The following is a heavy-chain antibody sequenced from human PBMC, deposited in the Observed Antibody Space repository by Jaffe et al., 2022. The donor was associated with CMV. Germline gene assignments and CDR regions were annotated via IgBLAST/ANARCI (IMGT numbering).Heavy chain of an antibody. J-gene: IGHJ6*03. D-gene: IGHD3-10*01. Sequence: QVQLVESGGGVVQPGRSLRLSCAASGFTFSSYGMHWVRQAPGKGLEWVAVIWYDGSNKYYADSVKGRFTISRDNSKNTLYLQMNSLRAEDTAVYYCARAFKDLSGPTLYYYYYYMDVWGKGTTVTVSS. CDR1: GFTFSSYG. CDR3: ARAFKDLSGPTLYYYYYYMDV. V-gene: IGHV3-33*08. CDR2: IWYDGSNK.